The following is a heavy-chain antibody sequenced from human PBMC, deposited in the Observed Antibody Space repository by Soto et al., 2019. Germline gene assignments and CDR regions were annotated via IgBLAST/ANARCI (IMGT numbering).Heavy chain of an antibody. CDR2: IDWDDDK. D-gene: IGHD3-22*01. Sequence: SGPTLVNPTQTLTLTCTFSGFSLSTSGMRVSWIRQPPGKALEWLVRIDWDDDKFYSTSLKTRLTISKDTSKNQVVLTMTNMDPVDTATYYCARHYYDSSRYYPDAFDIWGQGTMVT. V-gene: IGHV2-70*04. J-gene: IGHJ3*02. CDR3: ARHYYDSSRYYPDAFDI. CDR1: GFSLSTSGMR.